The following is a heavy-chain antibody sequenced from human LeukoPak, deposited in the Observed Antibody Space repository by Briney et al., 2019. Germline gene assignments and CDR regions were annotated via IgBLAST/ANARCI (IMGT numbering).Heavy chain of an antibody. J-gene: IGHJ4*02. V-gene: IGHV4-34*01. CDR1: GGSVSGYY. CDR2: INHSGST. Sequence: PSETLSLTCAVYGGSVSGYYWRWIRQPPGKGLEWSGEINHSGSTNYNPSLKSRVTISVDTSKNQFSLKLSSVTAADTAVYYCARPSIAARRFDYWGQGTLVTVSS. CDR3: ARPSIAARRFDY. D-gene: IGHD6-6*01.